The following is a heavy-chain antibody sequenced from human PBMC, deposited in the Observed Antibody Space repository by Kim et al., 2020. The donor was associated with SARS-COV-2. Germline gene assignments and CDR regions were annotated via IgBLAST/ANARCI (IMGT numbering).Heavy chain of an antibody. V-gene: IGHV3-74*01. Sequence: GGSLRLSCAASGFTFSGYWIHWVRQAPGKGLVWVSRISGDGTTTDYADSVKGRFTISRDNAKNTLYLQMNSLRAEDTAVYYCASGDTSRWGYFYYWGQGALVTVSS. J-gene: IGHJ4*02. CDR2: ISGDGTTT. CDR1: GFTFSGYW. CDR3: ASGDTSRWGYFYY. D-gene: IGHD6-13*01.